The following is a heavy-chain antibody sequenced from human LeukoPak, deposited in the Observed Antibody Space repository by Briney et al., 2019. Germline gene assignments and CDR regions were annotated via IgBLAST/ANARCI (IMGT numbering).Heavy chain of an antibody. CDR3: AREGRISGIVATITFDY. D-gene: IGHD5-12*01. CDR1: GGSISSSSYY. Sequence: SETLSLTCTVSGGSISSSSYYWGWIRQPPGKGLQWIGSIYYSGSTYYNPSLKSRVTISVDTSKNQFSLKLSSVTAADTAVYYCAREGRISGIVATITFDYWGQGTLVTVSS. J-gene: IGHJ4*02. V-gene: IGHV4-39*07. CDR2: IYYSGST.